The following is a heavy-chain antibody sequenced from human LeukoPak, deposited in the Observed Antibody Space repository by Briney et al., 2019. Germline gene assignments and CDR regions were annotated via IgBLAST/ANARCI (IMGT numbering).Heavy chain of an antibody. J-gene: IGHJ4*02. CDR2: INEDGSTT. V-gene: IGHV3-74*01. Sequence: GGSLRLSCAASGFTFSSYWFHWVRQAPGKGLVWVSRINEDGSTTNYADSVKGRFTISRDNSKNTLYLQMNSLRAEDTAVYYCAKLLYYYDSSQPYWGQGTLVTVSS. CDR1: GFTFSSYW. D-gene: IGHD3-22*01. CDR3: AKLLYYYDSSQPY.